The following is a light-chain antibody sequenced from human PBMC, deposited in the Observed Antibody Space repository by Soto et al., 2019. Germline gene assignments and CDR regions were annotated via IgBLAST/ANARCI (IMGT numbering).Light chain of an antibody. Sequence: DIVMTQSPATLSVSPGERATLSCRASQSVGRNLAWYQQKPGQALRLLIYAASGRASDLPARFSGSGSGTEFTRTISSLQSEDFAVYYCQQYTDWPWTLGQGTKVDIK. V-gene: IGKV3-15*01. J-gene: IGKJ1*01. CDR2: AAS. CDR3: QQYTDWPWT. CDR1: QSVGRN.